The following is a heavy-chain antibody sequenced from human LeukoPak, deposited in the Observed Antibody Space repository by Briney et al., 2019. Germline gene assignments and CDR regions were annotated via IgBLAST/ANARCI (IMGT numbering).Heavy chain of an antibody. Sequence: GASVKVSCKASGYTFNSYDISWVRQAPGQGLEWMAWISTYNGNTNYAQKVQGRATMTTDTSTSTAYMELRSLRSDDTAVYYCARVLRYDFWSACYFDYWGQGTLVTVSS. D-gene: IGHD3-3*01. CDR2: ISTYNGNT. CDR3: ARVLRYDFWSACYFDY. CDR1: GYTFNSYD. V-gene: IGHV1-18*01. J-gene: IGHJ4*02.